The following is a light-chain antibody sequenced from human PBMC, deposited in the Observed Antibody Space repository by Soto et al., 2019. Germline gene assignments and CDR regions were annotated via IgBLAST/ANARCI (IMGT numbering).Light chain of an antibody. V-gene: IGLV2-11*01. CDR1: ISDVGAYNY. Sequence: QSALTQPRSVSGSPGQSVTISCTGTISDVGAYNYVSWYQQHPGEAPKLILYDVNKWPSGVPDRFSGSKSGNTASLTISGLQADDEADYYCCSYAGSYSLVFGGGTKLTVL. CDR2: DVN. J-gene: IGLJ3*02. CDR3: CSYAGSYSLV.